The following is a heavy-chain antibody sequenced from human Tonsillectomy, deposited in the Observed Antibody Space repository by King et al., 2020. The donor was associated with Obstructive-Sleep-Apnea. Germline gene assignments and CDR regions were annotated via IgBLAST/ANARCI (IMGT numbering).Heavy chain of an antibody. Sequence: QLVQSGGGVVQPGRSLRLSCAASGFTFSSYAMHWVRQAPGKGLEWVAVISYDGSNKYYADSVKGRFTISRDNSKNTLYLQMNSLRAEDTAVYYCARRSLDTRITMVRGGVLPMMFHAFDIWGQGTMVTVSS. CDR3: ARRSLDTRITMVRGGVLPMMFHAFDI. V-gene: IGHV3-30*04. D-gene: IGHD3-10*01. CDR2: ISYDGSNK. CDR1: GFTFSSYA. J-gene: IGHJ3*02.